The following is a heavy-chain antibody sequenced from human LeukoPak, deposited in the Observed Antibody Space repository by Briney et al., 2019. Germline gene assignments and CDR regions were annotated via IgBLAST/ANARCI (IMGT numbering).Heavy chain of an antibody. V-gene: IGHV1-2*02. CDR2: INPNSGGT. CDR1: GYTFTGYY. CDR3: ARMDDLGGMDV. Sequence: ASVKVSCTASGYTFTGYYMYWVRQAPGQGLEWMGWINPNSGGTNYAQKFQGRVTMTRDTSIGTAYMELSRLRSDDTAVYYCARMDDLGGMDVWGQGTTVTVSS. D-gene: IGHD3-16*01. J-gene: IGHJ6*02.